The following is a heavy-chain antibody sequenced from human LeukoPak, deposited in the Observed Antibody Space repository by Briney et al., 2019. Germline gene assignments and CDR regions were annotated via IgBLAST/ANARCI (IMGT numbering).Heavy chain of an antibody. D-gene: IGHD6-13*01. V-gene: IGHV1-2*06. CDR3: AREVIGSSWHTGTVDI. J-gene: IGHJ3*02. Sequence: ASVKVSCKASDYTFTAYYIHWVRQAPGQGLEWMGRIDPNSGDTSYVQKFQGRVTMTRDTSISTAHMDLSGLISDDTAVYYCAREVIGSSWHTGTVDIWGQGTTVTVSP. CDR2: IDPNSGDT. CDR1: DYTFTAYY.